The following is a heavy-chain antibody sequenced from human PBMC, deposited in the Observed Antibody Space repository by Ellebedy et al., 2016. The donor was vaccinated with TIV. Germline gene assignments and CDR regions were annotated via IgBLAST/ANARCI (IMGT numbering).Heavy chain of an antibody. V-gene: IGHV3-74*01. J-gene: IGHJ4*02. CDR3: AGGNYDCWNNKPDC. Sequence: GESLKISCAASGFNFSSYCMYWVRQLPGIGLHWVARINVYGRSTSYAESVKGRFTVSRDNAKNTLYLHLNSLRDEDTAVYYCAGGNYDCWNNKPDCWGQGTLVTVSS. CDR2: INVYGRST. D-gene: IGHD3-3*01. CDR1: GFNFSSYC.